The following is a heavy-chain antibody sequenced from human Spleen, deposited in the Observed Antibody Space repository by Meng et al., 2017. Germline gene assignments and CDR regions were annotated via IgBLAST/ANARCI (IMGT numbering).Heavy chain of an antibody. CDR3: AKAHYDSRVLDAFDI. D-gene: IGHD3-22*01. CDR1: GFTFSSYA. J-gene: IGHJ3*02. V-gene: IGHV3-23*01. Sequence: GGSLRLSCAASGFTFSSYAMSWVRQAPGKGLEWVSTISNSGHTTYYADSVKGRFTFSRDNSKNTLYLQMNSLRAEDTADYYCAKAHYDSRVLDAFDIWGQGKMVTVSS. CDR2: ISNSGHTT.